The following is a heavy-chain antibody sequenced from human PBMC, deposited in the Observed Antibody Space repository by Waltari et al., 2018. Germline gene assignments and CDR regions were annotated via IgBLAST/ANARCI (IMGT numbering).Heavy chain of an antibody. Sequence: QVQLVQSGAEVKKPGASVKVSCKASGYTFTGYYMHWVRQAPGQGLEWMGWINPNRGGTNEERKFQGRVTMTRDTSISTAYMELSRLRSDDTAVYYCARDPPWEVGATTGFDYWGQGTLVTVSS. CDR2: INPNRGGT. D-gene: IGHD1-26*01. CDR1: GYTFTGYY. CDR3: ARDPPWEVGATTGFDY. J-gene: IGHJ4*02. V-gene: IGHV1-2*02.